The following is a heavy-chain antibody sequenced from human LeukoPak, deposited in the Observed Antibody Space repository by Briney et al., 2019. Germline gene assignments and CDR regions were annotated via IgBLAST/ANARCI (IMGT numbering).Heavy chain of an antibody. Sequence: PSQTLSLTCTVSGGSISSGDYYWSWIRQPPGKGLEWIGYIYYSGSTYYNPSLKSRVAISVDTSKNQFSLKLSSVTAADTAVYYCARASLRLEHAYYWGQGTLVTVSS. D-gene: IGHD6-19*01. CDR2: IYYSGST. CDR1: GGSISSGDYY. J-gene: IGHJ4*02. CDR3: ARASLRLEHAYY. V-gene: IGHV4-30-4*08.